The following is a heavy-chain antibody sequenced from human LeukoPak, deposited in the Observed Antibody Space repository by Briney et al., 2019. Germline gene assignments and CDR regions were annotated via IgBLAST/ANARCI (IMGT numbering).Heavy chain of an antibody. D-gene: IGHD6-19*01. CDR3: ARGGPIAVAGPDY. CDR1: GFIVSANY. V-gene: IGHV3-66*01. Sequence: GGSLRLSCAASGFIVSANYMSWVRQAPGKGLEWVSVIYSDGSTDYADSVKGRFTISRDNSKDTLYLQLNSLRVEDTAVYYCARGGPIAVAGPDYWGQGTLVTVSS. CDR2: IYSDGST. J-gene: IGHJ4*02.